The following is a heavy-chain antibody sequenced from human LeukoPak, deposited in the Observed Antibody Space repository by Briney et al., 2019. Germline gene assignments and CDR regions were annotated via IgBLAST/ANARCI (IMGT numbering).Heavy chain of an antibody. V-gene: IGHV4-59*01. CDR3: ARDKGYSSSWYWFDP. J-gene: IGHJ5*02. CDR1: GGSISSYY. D-gene: IGHD6-13*01. Sequence: SETLSLTCTVSGGSISSYYWSWIRQPPGKGLEWIGYIYYSGSTNYNPSLKSRVTISVDTSKNQFSLKLSSVTAADTAVYYCARDKGYSSSWYWFDPWGQGTLVIVSS. CDR2: IYYSGST.